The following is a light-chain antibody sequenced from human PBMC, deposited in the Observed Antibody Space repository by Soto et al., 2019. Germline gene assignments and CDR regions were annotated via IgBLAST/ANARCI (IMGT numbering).Light chain of an antibody. Sequence: DIPMTQSPSSLSASVGDIVTITCRASQSVSRYLNWYQQKPGKAPKLLLYATSSLHNGVPSRFSGSGSGTDFTLTISSLQPNDFASYYCQQTYSTPGTFGRGTKVEIK. CDR2: ATS. J-gene: IGKJ1*01. CDR1: QSVSRY. CDR3: QQTYSTPGT. V-gene: IGKV1-39*01.